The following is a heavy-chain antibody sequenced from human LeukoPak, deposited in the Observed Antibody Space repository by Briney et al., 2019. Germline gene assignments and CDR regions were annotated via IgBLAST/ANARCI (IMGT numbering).Heavy chain of an antibody. CDR1: GYTFTGYY. Sequence: ASVKVSCKASGYTFTGYYMHWVRQAPGQGLEWMGWINPNSGGTNYAQKFQGRVTMTRDTSISTAYMELSRLRSDDTAVYYCARAPCSIFGVAYWYFDLWVRGTLVTVSS. CDR3: ARAPCSIFGVAYWYFDL. CDR2: INPNSGGT. V-gene: IGHV1-2*02. D-gene: IGHD3-3*01. J-gene: IGHJ2*01.